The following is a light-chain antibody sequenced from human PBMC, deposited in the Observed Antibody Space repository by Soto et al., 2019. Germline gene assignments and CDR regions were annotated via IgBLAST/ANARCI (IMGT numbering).Light chain of an antibody. CDR2: EVN. V-gene: IGLV2-14*02. Sequence: QSALTQPASVSGSPGQSITISCTGTSSDIGNYNLVSWFQQHPGKAPKLFIYEVNRRPSGVSDRLSGSKSGNTASVTISGLQAEDEADYYCSSYTSTNTQVFGTGTKVTVL. CDR3: SSYTSTNTQV. J-gene: IGLJ1*01. CDR1: SSDIGNYNL.